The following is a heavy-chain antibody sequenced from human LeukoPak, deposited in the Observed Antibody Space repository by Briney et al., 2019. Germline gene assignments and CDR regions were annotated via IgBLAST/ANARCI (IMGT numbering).Heavy chain of an antibody. CDR1: GFIFSHYG. Sequence: GRSLRLSCAASGFIFSHYGMHWVRQAPGKGLEWVAVIQNDASTENFADSVKGRFTISRDNSKNTVFLQMNSLRAEDTAVYYCARRYFDYWGQGTLVTVSS. CDR3: ARRYFDY. J-gene: IGHJ4*02. CDR2: IQNDASTE. V-gene: IGHV3-33*05.